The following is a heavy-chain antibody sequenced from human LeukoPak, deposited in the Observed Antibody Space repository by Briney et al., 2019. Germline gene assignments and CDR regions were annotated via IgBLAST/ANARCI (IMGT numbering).Heavy chain of an antibody. D-gene: IGHD3-22*01. CDR1: GFIFSKYW. CDR2: INQDGSAK. CDR3: AKAAESYDSSGYQTPFDY. V-gene: IGHV3-7*03. J-gene: IGHJ4*02. Sequence: GGSLRLSCAASGFIFSKYWMSWVRQAPGKGLEWVANINQDGSAKYYVDSVKGRFTISRDNAKNSLSLQMNSLRAEDTAVYYCAKAAESYDSSGYQTPFDYWGQGTLVTVSS.